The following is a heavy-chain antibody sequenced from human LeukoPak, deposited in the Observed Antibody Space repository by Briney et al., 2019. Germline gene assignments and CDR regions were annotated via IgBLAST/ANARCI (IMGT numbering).Heavy chain of an antibody. CDR1: GFTFSSYA. Sequence: GGSLRLSCAASGFTFSSYAMSWVRQAPGKGLEWVSAISGSGGSTYYADSVKDRFTISRDNSKNTLYLQMNSLRAEDTAVYYCARDQGSGWYYFDFWGQGTLVTVSS. CDR3: ARDQGSGWYYFDF. CDR2: ISGSGGST. D-gene: IGHD6-19*01. J-gene: IGHJ4*02. V-gene: IGHV3-23*01.